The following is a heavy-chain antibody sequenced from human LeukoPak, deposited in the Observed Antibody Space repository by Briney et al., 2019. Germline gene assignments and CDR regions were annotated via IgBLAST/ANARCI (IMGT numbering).Heavy chain of an antibody. CDR2: ISWNSGSI. CDR1: EFTFDDYA. CDR3: AKGGGANIVATIRDY. Sequence: GRSLRLSCGVSEFTFDDYAMHWVRQAPGKGLEWVSGISWNSGSIGYADSVKGRFTISRDNAKNSLYLQMNSLRAEDTALYYCAKGGGANIVATIRDYWGQGTLVTVSS. J-gene: IGHJ4*02. V-gene: IGHV3-9*01. D-gene: IGHD5-12*01.